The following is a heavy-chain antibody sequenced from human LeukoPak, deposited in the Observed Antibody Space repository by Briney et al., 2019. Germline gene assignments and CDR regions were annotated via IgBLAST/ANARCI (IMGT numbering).Heavy chain of an antibody. CDR3: TAQSENSYAFDY. V-gene: IGHV4-31*03. D-gene: IGHD5-18*01. CDR2: IYYSGST. J-gene: IGHJ4*02. Sequence: SETLSLTCIVSGCSSRSGGYYWSWIRQHPGKGLEWIGSIYYSGSTYYNPSLKSRVTISVDTSKNQFSLRLSSVTAADTAVYHCTAQSENSYAFDYWGQGTLVTVSS. CDR1: GCSSRSGGYY.